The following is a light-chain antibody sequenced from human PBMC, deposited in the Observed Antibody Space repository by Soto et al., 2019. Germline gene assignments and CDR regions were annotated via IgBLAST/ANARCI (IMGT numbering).Light chain of an antibody. J-gene: IGKJ2*01. V-gene: IGKV3-20*01. CDR1: QSVNSSY. Sequence: DIVLTQSPGTLSLSPGERATLSCRASQSVNSSYLAWYQQKPGQAPSLLIYGASSRATGITDRFSGSGSGTDFTLTISRLEPDDFAVYYCQQYGRSPPMYTFGQGTKLDIK. CDR3: QQYGRSPPMYT. CDR2: GAS.